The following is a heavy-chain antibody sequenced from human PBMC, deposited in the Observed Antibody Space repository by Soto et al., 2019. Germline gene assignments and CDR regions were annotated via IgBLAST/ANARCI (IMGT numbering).Heavy chain of an antibody. D-gene: IGHD2-21*01. CDR1: GFTFSSYG. J-gene: IGHJ6*02. V-gene: IGHV3-33*01. Sequence: GGSLRLSCAASGFTFSSYGMHWVRQAPGKGLEWVAVIWYDGSNKYYADSVKGRFTISRDNSKNTLYLQMNSLRAEDTAVYYCAREPLHVIPGMDYYYGMDVWGQGTTVTVSS. CDR3: AREPLHVIPGMDYYYGMDV. CDR2: IWYDGSNK.